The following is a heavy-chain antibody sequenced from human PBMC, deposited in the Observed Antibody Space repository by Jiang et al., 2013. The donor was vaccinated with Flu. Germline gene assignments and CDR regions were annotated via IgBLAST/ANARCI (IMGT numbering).Heavy chain of an antibody. D-gene: IGHD4-23*01. Sequence: SGAEVKKPGASVKVSCKASGYTFTSYYMHWVRQAPGQGLEWMGIINPSGGSTSYAQKFQGRVTMTRDTSTSTVYMELSSLRSEDTAVYYCARTIDYGGNSLPGPAYGMDVWGQGTTVTVSS. V-gene: IGHV1-46*01. CDR1: GYTFTSYY. CDR2: INPSGGST. CDR3: ARTIDYGGNSLPGPAYGMDV. J-gene: IGHJ6*02.